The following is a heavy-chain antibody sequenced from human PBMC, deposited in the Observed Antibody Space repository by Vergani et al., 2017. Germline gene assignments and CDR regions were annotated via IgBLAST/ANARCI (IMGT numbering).Heavy chain of an antibody. Sequence: QVQLQESGPGLVKPSETLSLTCTVSGGSISSSSYYWGWIRQPPGKGLEWIGSIYYSGSTYYNPSLKSRVTISVDTSKNQFSLKLSSVTAADTAVYYCHSSGYYLNYYYYGMDVWGQGTTVTVSS. D-gene: IGHD3-22*01. CDR2: IYYSGST. CDR1: GGSISSSSYY. V-gene: IGHV4-39*01. J-gene: IGHJ6*02. CDR3: HSSGYYLNYYYYGMDV.